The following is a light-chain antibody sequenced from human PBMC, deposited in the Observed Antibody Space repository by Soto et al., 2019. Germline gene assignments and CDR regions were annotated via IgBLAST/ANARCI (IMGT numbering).Light chain of an antibody. CDR2: GAF. Sequence: MAQSPATLSVSPGERVTLSCRASPSVTNYLAWYQQKPGQAPRLLIYGAFNRATGIPARFSGSGSGTDFTLTISSLEPEDFAVYYCQQRNIWPPVTFGQGTRLEIK. V-gene: IGKV3-11*01. J-gene: IGKJ5*01. CDR3: QQRNIWPPVT. CDR1: PSVTNY.